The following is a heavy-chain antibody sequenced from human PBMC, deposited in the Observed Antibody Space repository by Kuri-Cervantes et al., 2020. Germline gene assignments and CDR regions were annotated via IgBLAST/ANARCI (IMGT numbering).Heavy chain of an antibody. CDR2: MYYSGST. CDR3: ARGTHGATALDY. CDR1: GGSISSSSYY. D-gene: IGHD1-26*01. J-gene: IGHJ4*02. V-gene: IGHV4-39*07. Sequence: ESLKISCTVSGGSISSSSYYWGWIRQPPGKGLEWIGSMYYSGSTYYNPSLKSRVTISVDTSKNQFSLKLSSVTAADTAVYYCARGTHGATALDYWGQGTLVTVSS.